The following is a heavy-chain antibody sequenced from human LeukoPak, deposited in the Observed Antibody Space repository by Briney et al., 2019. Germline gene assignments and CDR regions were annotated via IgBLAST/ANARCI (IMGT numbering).Heavy chain of an antibody. CDR2: ISSSGSTI. D-gene: IGHD4-17*01. CDR1: GFTFSSYE. Sequence: GGSLRLSCAASGFTFSSYEMNWVRQAPGKGLEWVSYISSSGSTIYYADSVKGRFTISRDNAKNSLYLQMSSLRAEDTAVYYCARGRLRQGWFDPWGQGTLVTVSS. J-gene: IGHJ5*02. CDR3: ARGRLRQGWFDP. V-gene: IGHV3-48*03.